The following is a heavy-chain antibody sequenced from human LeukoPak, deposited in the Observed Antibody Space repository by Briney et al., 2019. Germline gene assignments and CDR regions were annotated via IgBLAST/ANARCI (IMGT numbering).Heavy chain of an antibody. CDR1: GYTFTGYY. CDR3: AREIVATTHYYYYGMDV. Sequence: ASVKVSCKASGYTFTGYYMHWVRQAPGQGLEWMGRINPNSGGTNYAQKFQGRVTMTRDTSISTAYMELSRLRSDDTAVYYCAREIVATTHYYYYGMDVWGQGTTVTVSS. CDR2: INPNSGGT. D-gene: IGHD5-12*01. J-gene: IGHJ6*02. V-gene: IGHV1-2*06.